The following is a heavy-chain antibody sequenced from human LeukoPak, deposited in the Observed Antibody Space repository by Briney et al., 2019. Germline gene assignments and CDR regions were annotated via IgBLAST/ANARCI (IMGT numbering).Heavy chain of an antibody. D-gene: IGHD2-2*01. J-gene: IGHJ1*01. CDR1: GFTFSRHG. CDR2: TNNDGRTT. Sequence: PGRSLRLSCAPSGFTFSRHGMHWVRQVPGKGLVWVSRTNNDGRTTIYADSVKGRFTISRDKSKNTLSLQMNSLRAEDTAVYYCAQQVGYCSSGSCYFTYWGQGTLVTVSS. V-gene: IGHV3-74*01. CDR3: AQQVGYCSSGSCYFTY.